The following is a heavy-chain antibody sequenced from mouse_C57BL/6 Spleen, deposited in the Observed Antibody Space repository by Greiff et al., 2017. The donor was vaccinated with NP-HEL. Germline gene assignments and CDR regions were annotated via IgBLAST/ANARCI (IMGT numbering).Heavy chain of an antibody. J-gene: IGHJ3*01. CDR2: IYPSDSET. Sequence: QVQLQQPGAELVRPGSSVKLSCKASGYTFTSYWMDWVKQRPGQGLEWIGNIYPSDSETHYNQKFKDKATLTVDKSSSTAYMQLSSLTSEDSAVYYCARRDCGSSPAWFAYWGQGTLVTVSA. CDR3: ARRDCGSSPAWFAY. V-gene: IGHV1-61*01. D-gene: IGHD1-1*01. CDR1: GYTFTSYW.